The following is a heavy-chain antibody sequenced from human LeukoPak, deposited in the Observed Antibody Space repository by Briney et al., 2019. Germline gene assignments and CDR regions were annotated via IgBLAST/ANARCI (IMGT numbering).Heavy chain of an antibody. CDR1: RFTFSSYS. Sequence: GGSLRLSCAASRFTFSSYSTNWVRPAPGKGLEWVSYISSSSSTIYYADSVKGRFTISRDNAKNSLYLQMNSLRDEDTAVYYCASDWNYRAKTSRDYWGQGTLVTVSS. CDR3: ASDWNYRAKTSRDY. J-gene: IGHJ4*02. D-gene: IGHD1-7*01. V-gene: IGHV3-48*02. CDR2: ISSSSSTI.